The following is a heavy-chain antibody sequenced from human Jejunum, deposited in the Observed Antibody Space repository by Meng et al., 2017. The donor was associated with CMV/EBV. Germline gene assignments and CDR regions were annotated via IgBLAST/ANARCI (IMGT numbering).Heavy chain of an antibody. CDR3: AKDENSNYVRWFDP. Sequence: GFTFSTYTMNWVRQAPGKGLEWVSALSGSGGSTYYADSVKGRFTISRDNSKSTLYLQLNSLSAGDTAVYYCAKDENSNYVRWFDPWGQGTLGTVSS. J-gene: IGHJ5*02. CDR1: GFTFSTYT. CDR2: LSGSGGST. V-gene: IGHV3-23*01. D-gene: IGHD1-7*01.